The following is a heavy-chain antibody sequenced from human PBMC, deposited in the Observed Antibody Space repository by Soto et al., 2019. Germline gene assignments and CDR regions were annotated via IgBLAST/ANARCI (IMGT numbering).Heavy chain of an antibody. CDR1: GGSISSSSYY. CDR3: ARPQGSSGWYGGAFDI. D-gene: IGHD6-19*01. J-gene: IGHJ3*02. CDR2: IYYSGST. V-gene: IGHV4-39*01. Sequence: QLQLQESGPGLVKPSETLSLTCTVSGGSISSSSYYWGWIRQPPGKGLEWIGSIYYSGSTYYNPSLKSRVTIAVDTSKKQFSLKLSSVTAADTAVYYCARPQGSSGWYGGAFDIWGQGTMVTVSS.